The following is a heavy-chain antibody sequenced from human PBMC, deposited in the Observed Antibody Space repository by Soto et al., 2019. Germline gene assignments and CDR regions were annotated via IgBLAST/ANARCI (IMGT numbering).Heavy chain of an antibody. Sequence: PSETLSLTCTVSGDSITSYYWSWIRQPPGKGLEWIGCFYYSGGTNYNPSLKTRVTISIDTSKNQFSLELSSVTAADTAVYYCARDPELRGYFAYWGQGTLVTVSS. D-gene: IGHD1-26*01. J-gene: IGHJ4*02. CDR2: FYYSGGT. V-gene: IGHV4-59*01. CDR3: ARDPELRGYFAY. CDR1: GDSITSYY.